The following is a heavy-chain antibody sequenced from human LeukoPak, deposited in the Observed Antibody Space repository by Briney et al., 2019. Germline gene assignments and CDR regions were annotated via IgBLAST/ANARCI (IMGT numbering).Heavy chain of an antibody. V-gene: IGHV4-30-2*01. CDR1: GGSISSGGYS. CDR2: IYHSGST. D-gene: IGHD3-10*01. Sequence: EASETLSLTCAVSGGSISSGGYSWSWIRQPPGKGLEWIGYIYHSGSTYYNPSLKSRVTISVDRSKNQFSLKLSSVTAADTAVYYCARHRLYGSGSVSDYMDVWGKGTTVTVSS. J-gene: IGHJ6*03. CDR3: ARHRLYGSGSVSDYMDV.